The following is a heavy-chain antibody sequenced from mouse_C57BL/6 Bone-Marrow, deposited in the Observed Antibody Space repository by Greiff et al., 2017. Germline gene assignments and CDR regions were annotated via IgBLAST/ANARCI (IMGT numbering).Heavy chain of an antibody. J-gene: IGHJ3*01. V-gene: IGHV2-9*01. D-gene: IGHD2-1*01. Sequence: QVQLKASGPGLLAPSPRLSITFTFSVFSFTSSVVDLVRQPPGTGLEWLGVLWGGGSTNYNSALMSRLSISKDNSKSQVFLKMNSLQTDDTAMYYCAKHRGNDWFAYWGQGTLVTVSA. CDR2: LWGGGST. CDR1: VFSFTSSV. CDR3: AKHRGNDWFAY.